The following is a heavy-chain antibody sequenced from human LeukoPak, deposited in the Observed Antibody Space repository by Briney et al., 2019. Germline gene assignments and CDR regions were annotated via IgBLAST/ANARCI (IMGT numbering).Heavy chain of an antibody. Sequence: SGPTLVKPTQTLTLTCTFSGFSLSTSGVGVGWIRQPPGKALEWLALIYGHDDKRYSPSLKSRLTVTKDTSKNQVVLTMTNMDPVDTATYYCAPYGGDRQGYNWFDPWGQGTLVTVSS. CDR1: GFSLSTSGVG. J-gene: IGHJ5*02. CDR2: IYGHDDK. V-gene: IGHV2-5*01. CDR3: APYGGDRQGYNWFDP. D-gene: IGHD2-21*02.